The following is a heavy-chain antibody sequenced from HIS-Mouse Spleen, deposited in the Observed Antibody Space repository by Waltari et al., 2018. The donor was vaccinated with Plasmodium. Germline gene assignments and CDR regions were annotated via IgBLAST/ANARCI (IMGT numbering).Heavy chain of an antibody. V-gene: IGHV3-7*01. CDR2: IKQDGSEK. CDR3: ASSWYWYFDL. J-gene: IGHJ2*01. D-gene: IGHD6-13*01. Sequence: EVQLVESGGGLVQPGGYMRLACAASGFTFSSSWMSWVRQAPGKGLEWVANIKQDGSEKYYVDSVKGRFTISRDNAKNSLYLQMNSLRAEDTAVYYCASSWYWYFDLWGRGTLVTVSS. CDR1: GFTFSSSW.